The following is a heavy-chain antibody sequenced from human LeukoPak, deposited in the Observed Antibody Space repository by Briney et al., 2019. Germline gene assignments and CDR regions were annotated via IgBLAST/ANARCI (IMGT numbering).Heavy chain of an antibody. CDR2: IYTSGST. Sequence: SETLSLTCTVSGGSISSGSYYWSWIRQPAGKGLEWIGRIYTSGSTYYNPSLKSRLTISVAPSKNQFSLKLSSVTAADTAVYYCARAAGYSYGSGSYDYWGQGTLVTVSS. CDR1: GGSISSGSYY. CDR3: ARAAGYSYGSGSYDY. D-gene: IGHD3-10*01. V-gene: IGHV4-61*02. J-gene: IGHJ4*02.